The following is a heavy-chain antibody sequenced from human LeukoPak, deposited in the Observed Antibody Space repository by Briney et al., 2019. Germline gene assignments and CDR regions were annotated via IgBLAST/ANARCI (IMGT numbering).Heavy chain of an antibody. Sequence: PGGSLRLSCAASGFTFDDYAMHWVRQAPGKALEWVSGISWNSGHLGYADSVKGRFTVSRDNAKNSLYLQMNSLRAEDTAVYYCASSNWGYYFDYWGQGTLVTVSS. CDR3: ASSNWGYYFDY. CDR2: ISWNSGHL. V-gene: IGHV3-9*01. CDR1: GFTFDDYA. D-gene: IGHD7-27*01. J-gene: IGHJ4*02.